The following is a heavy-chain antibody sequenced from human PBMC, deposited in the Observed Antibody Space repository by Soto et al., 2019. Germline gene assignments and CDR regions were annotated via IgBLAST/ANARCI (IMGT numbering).Heavy chain of an antibody. V-gene: IGHV3-30-3*01. D-gene: IGHD6-6*01. CDR1: GFTFSSYA. CDR2: ISYDGSNK. J-gene: IGHJ4*02. Sequence: GGSLRLSCAASGFTFSSYAMHWVRQAPGKGLEWVAVISYDGSNKYYADSVKGRFTISRDNSKNTLYLQMNSLRAEDTAVYYCARDGVLSIAARAFDYWGQGTLVTVS. CDR3: ARDGVLSIAARAFDY.